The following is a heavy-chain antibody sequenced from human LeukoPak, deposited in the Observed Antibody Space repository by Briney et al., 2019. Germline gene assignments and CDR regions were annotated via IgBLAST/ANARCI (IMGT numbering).Heavy chain of an antibody. V-gene: IGHV3-21*01. CDR2: ISSSSSYI. CDR1: GFTFSSYS. D-gene: IGHD3-10*01. Sequence: PGGSLRLSCAASGFTFSSYSMNWVRQAPGKGLEWVSSISSSSSYIYYADSVKGRFTISRDNAKNSLYLQMNSLRAEDTAVYYCARRESYGSGSYAFDYWGQGTVDTVSS. CDR3: ARRESYGSGSYAFDY. J-gene: IGHJ4*02.